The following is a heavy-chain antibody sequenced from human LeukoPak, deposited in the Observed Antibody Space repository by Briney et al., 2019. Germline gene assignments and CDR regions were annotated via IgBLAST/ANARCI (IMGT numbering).Heavy chain of an antibody. D-gene: IGHD3-16*01. J-gene: IGHJ6*03. Sequence: GESLKISCKGSGYSFTSYWIGWVRQMPGKGLGYMGIIYPHASDTRYSPSFQGQVTISADKSINTAYLQWSSLEAPGTAIYYCARGADSYYYMDVWGKGTTVTVSS. CDR3: ARGADSYYYMDV. CDR2: IYPHASDT. CDR1: GYSFTSYW. V-gene: IGHV5-51*01.